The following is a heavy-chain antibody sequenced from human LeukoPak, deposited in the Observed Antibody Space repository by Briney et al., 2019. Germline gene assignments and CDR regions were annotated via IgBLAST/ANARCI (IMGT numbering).Heavy chain of an antibody. Sequence: GGSLRLSCAASGFTFSSYAMNWVRQAPGKGLEWVSAISGSGGSTYYADSVKGRFTISRDNSKNTLYLQMNSLRAEDTAVYYCAKDDYCSGGSCYDYWGQGTLVTVSS. D-gene: IGHD2-15*01. V-gene: IGHV3-23*01. CDR2: ISGSGGST. CDR1: GFTFSSYA. CDR3: AKDDYCSGGSCYDY. J-gene: IGHJ4*02.